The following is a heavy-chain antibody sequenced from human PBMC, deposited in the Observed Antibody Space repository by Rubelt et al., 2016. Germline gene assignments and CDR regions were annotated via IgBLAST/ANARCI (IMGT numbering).Heavy chain of an antibody. CDR3: ARAWGWFVESTYYYYGRDV. Sequence: QLQLQESGPGLVKPSETLSLTCTVSGGSISSSSYYWGWIRQPPGKGLEWIGSIYYSGSTYYNPSPRVRVTISVDTSKNQFSLKLSSVTAADTAGYYCARAWGWFVESTYYYYGRDVWGQGTTVTVSS. CDR2: IYYSGST. V-gene: IGHV4-39*07. D-gene: IGHD3-10*01. J-gene: IGHJ6*02. CDR1: GGSISSSSYY.